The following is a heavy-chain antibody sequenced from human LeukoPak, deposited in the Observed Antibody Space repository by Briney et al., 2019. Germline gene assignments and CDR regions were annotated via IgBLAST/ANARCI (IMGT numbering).Heavy chain of an antibody. J-gene: IGHJ4*02. CDR3: AKAGRVVVPAAMVDY. D-gene: IGHD2-2*01. V-gene: IGHV3-23*01. Sequence: GGSLRLSCAASGFTFSSYAMSWVRQAPGKGLEWVSAISGSGGSTYYADSVKGRFTISRDNSKNTLHLQMNSLRAEDTAVYYCAKAGRVVVPAAMVDYWGQGTLVTVSS. CDR2: ISGSGGST. CDR1: GFTFSSYA.